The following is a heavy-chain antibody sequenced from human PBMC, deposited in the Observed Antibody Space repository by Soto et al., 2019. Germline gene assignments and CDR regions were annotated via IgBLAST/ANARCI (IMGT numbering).Heavy chain of an antibody. CDR3: TTDVYYYGSGTYDY. CDR1: GFTFSNAW. J-gene: IGHJ4*02. V-gene: IGHV3-15*01. D-gene: IGHD3-10*01. Sequence: NPGGSLRLSCTASGFTFSNAWMSWVRQAPGKGLEWVGRIKSKTDGGTTDYAAPVKGRFTISRDDSKNTLYLQMNSLKTEDTAVYYRTTDVYYYGSGTYDYWGQGTLVTVSS. CDR2: IKSKTDGGTT.